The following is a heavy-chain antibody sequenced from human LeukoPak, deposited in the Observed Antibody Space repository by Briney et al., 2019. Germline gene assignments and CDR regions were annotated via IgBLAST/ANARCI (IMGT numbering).Heavy chain of an antibody. J-gene: IGHJ4*02. V-gene: IGHV1-58*02. CDR3: ATGSGWYSPDY. D-gene: IGHD6-19*01. CDR2: IVVGSGNT. CDR1: GFXFTSSP. Sequence: SVKVSCKASGFXFTSSPIHWVRQARGQRLERIGWIVVGSGNTNYAQKFQERVTITRDVSTNTAYMELSSLRSEDTAVYYCATGSGWYSPDYWGQGTLVTVSS.